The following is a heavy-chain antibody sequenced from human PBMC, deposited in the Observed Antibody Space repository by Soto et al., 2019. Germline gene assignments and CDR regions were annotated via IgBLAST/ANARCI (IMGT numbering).Heavy chain of an antibody. J-gene: IGHJ4*02. V-gene: IGHV4-59*01. CDR3: ARVEYGGCFDY. D-gene: IGHD4-17*01. CDR2: IYYSGST. CDR1: GGSISSYY. Sequence: PSETLSLTCTVSGGSISSYYWSWIRQPPGKGLEWIGYIYYSGSTNYNPSLKSRVTISVDTSKNQFSLKLSSVTAADTAVYYCARVEYGGCFDYWGQGTLVTVSS.